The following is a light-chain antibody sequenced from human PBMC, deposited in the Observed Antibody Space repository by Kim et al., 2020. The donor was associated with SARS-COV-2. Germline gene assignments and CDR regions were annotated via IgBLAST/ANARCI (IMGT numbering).Light chain of an antibody. CDR1: NIGSKS. V-gene: IGLV3-21*04. CDR3: QVWDSSSDRV. Sequence: VAAGKTARITCGGNNIGSKSVHWYQQKPGRAPVLVIYYDSDRPSGIPERFSGSNAGTTATLTISRVEAGDEADYYCQVWDSSSDRVFGGGTQLTVL. J-gene: IGLJ3*02. CDR2: YDS.